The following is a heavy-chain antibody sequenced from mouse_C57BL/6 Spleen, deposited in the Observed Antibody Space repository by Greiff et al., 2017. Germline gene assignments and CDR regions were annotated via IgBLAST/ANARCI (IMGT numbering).Heavy chain of an antibody. J-gene: IGHJ4*01. CDR1: GYTFTSYW. CDR2: IYPSDSET. V-gene: IGHV1-61*01. CDR3: ARGEGDYAMDY. Sequence: QVQLQQPGAELVRPGSSVKLSCKASGYTFTSYWMDWVKQRPGQGLEWIGNIYPSDSETHYNQKFKDKATLTVDKSSSTAYMQLSSLTSEDSAVYYCARGEGDYAMDYWGQGTSVTVSS.